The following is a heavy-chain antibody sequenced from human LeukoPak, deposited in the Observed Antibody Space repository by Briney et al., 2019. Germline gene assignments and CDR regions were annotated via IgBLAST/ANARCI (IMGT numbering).Heavy chain of an antibody. Sequence: SQTLSLTCAISGDSVSSNSAAWNWIRQSPSRGLEWLGRTYYRSKWYNDYAVSVKSRITINPDTSKNQFSLQLNSVTPEDTAVYYCARDLQVWGGMGTWIQLWPYYFDYWGQGTLVTVSS. CDR3: ARDLQVWGGMGTWIQLWPYYFDY. D-gene: IGHD5-18*01. J-gene: IGHJ4*02. CDR1: GDSVSSNSAA. CDR2: TYYRSKWYN. V-gene: IGHV6-1*01.